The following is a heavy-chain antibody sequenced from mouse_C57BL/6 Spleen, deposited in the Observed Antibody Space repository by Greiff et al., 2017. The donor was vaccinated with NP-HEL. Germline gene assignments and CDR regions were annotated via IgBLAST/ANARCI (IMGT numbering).Heavy chain of an antibody. CDR1: GYTFTSYW. CDR3: ARVTTVVATTPFDY. Sequence: QVQLKQPGTELVKPGASVKLSCKASGYTFTSYWMHWVKQRPGQGLEWIGNINPSNGGTNYNEKFKSKATLTVDKSSSTAYMQLSSLTSEDSAVYYCARVTTVVATTPFDYWGQGTTLTVSS. V-gene: IGHV1-53*01. CDR2: INPSNGGT. J-gene: IGHJ2*01. D-gene: IGHD1-1*01.